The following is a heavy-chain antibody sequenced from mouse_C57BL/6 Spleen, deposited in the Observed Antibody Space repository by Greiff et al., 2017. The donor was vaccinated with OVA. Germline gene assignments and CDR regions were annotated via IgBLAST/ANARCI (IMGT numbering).Heavy chain of an antibody. D-gene: IGHD1-1*02. V-gene: IGHV1-82*01. Sequence: VQLQQSGPELVKPGASVKISCKASGYAFSSSWMNWVKQRPGKGLEWIGRIYPGDGDTNYNGKFKGKATLTADKSSSTAYMQLSSLTSEDSAVYFCARGWLGLYAMDYWGQGTSVTVSS. CDR1: GYAFSSSW. CDR2: IYPGDGDT. CDR3: ARGWLGLYAMDY. J-gene: IGHJ4*01.